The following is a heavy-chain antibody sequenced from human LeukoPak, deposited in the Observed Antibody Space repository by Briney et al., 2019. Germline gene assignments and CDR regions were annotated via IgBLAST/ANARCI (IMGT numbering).Heavy chain of an antibody. D-gene: IGHD2-2*02. CDR2: INSDGSST. V-gene: IGHV3-74*01. Sequence: PGGSLRLSCAASGFTFSSYWMHWVRQAPGKGLVWVSRINSDGSSTSYADSVEGRFTISRDNAKNTLYLQMNSLRAEDTAVYYCAKKSHYMSTLYFFDGWGQGTLVTVSS. J-gene: IGHJ4*02. CDR1: GFTFSSYW. CDR3: AKKSHYMSTLYFFDG.